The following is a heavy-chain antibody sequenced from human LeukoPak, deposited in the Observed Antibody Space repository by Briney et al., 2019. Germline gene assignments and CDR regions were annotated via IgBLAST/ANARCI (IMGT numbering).Heavy chain of an antibody. Sequence: GGSLRLSCAASGFTFSSYSMNWVCLAPGKGLEWVSYISSSSSTIYYADSVKGRFIISRDNAKNSLYLQINSLRDEDTPVYYCARTAPYCSGGSCYYSYGMDVWTQGTTVPVSS. CDR3: ARTAPYCSGGSCYYSYGMDV. V-gene: IGHV3-48*02. J-gene: IGHJ6*02. CDR2: ISSSSSTI. D-gene: IGHD2-15*01. CDR1: GFTFSSYS.